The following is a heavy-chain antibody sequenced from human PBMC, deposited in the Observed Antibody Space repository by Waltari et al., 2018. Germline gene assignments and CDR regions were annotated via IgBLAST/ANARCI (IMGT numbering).Heavy chain of an antibody. CDR3: AREKDPNRGYCFDR. J-gene: IGHJ4*02. CDR2: IRSNGDNT. CDR1: GFTFTSFH. V-gene: IGHV3-23*01. D-gene: IGHD7-27*01. Sequence: EVLLLESGGGLVQPGGSLRLSCTASGFTFTSFHMSWVRQAPGKGLEGVSCIRSNGDNTYHAESVRGRFTISRDNSRNTLYLQLNSLRDDDTAIYYCAREKDPNRGYCFDRWGRGSLVTVSS.